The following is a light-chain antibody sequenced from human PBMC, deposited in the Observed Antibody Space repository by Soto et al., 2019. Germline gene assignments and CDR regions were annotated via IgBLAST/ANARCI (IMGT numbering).Light chain of an antibody. J-gene: IGLJ3*02. CDR3: QSYDRSLSGTV. Sequence: QSLLTQPPSVSGAPGQRVTISCTGSSSNIGAGYDVHWYKQLPGTAPKLLIFGNNNRPSGVPDRFSGSKFGPSASLAITGLQDDDEADYYCQSYDRSLSGTVLGGGTKVTVL. CDR2: GNN. CDR1: SSNIGAGYD. V-gene: IGLV1-40*01.